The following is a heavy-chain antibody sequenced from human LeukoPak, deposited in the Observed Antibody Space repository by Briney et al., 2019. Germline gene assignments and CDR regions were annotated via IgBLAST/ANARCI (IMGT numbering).Heavy chain of an antibody. CDR1: GGSISSYY. CDR3: ARRGYSGYDSWGAFDI. D-gene: IGHD5-12*01. V-gene: IGHV4-4*09. CDR2: IYTSGST. J-gene: IGHJ3*02. Sequence: SETLSLTCTASGGSISSYYWSWIRQPPGKGLEWIGYIYTSGSTNYNPSLKSRVTISVDTSKNQFSLKLSSVTAADTAVYYCARRGYSGYDSWGAFDIWGQGTMVTVSS.